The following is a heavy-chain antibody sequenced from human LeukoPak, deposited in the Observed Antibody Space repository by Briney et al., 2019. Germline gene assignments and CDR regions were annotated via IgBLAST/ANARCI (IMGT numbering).Heavy chain of an antibody. CDR3: AKDEAMYSSGPLEY. CDR1: EFTFSNFG. J-gene: IGHJ4*02. D-gene: IGHD6-25*01. Sequence: GRSLRLSCIASEFTFSNFGTHWVRQAPGKGLEWVAMISSDGSNGYYGDSVRGRFTISRDTSKNTLYLQMDSLRGEDTAVYYCAKDEAMYSSGPLEYWGQGTLVTVSS. CDR2: ISSDGSNG. V-gene: IGHV3-30*18.